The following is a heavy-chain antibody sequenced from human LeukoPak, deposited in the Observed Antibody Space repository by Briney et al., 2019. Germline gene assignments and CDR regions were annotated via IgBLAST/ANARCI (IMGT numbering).Heavy chain of an antibody. CDR1: GGSFSGYY. V-gene: IGHV4-34*01. D-gene: IGHD2-2*01. Sequence: SETLSLTCAVYGGSFSGYYWSWIRQPPGKGLEWIGEINYSGSTNYNPSLKSRVTISVDTSKNQFSLKLSSVTDPDTAVYYCARRGYCSSTSCYPVPNWFDPWGQGTLVTVSS. CDR3: ARRGYCSSTSCYPVPNWFDP. CDR2: INYSGST. J-gene: IGHJ5*02.